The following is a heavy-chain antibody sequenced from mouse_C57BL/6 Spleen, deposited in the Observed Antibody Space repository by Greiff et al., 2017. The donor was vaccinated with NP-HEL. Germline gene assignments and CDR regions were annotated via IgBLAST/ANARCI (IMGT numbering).Heavy chain of an antibody. D-gene: IGHD1-1*01. Sequence: VQLQQSGPELVKPGASVKISCKASGYSFTGYYMNWVKQSPEKSLEWIGEINPSTGGTTYNQKFKAKATLTVDKSSSTAYMQLKSLTSEDSAVYYCARYYGSTWYFDVWGTGTTVTVSS. V-gene: IGHV1-42*01. CDR1: GYSFTGYY. CDR2: INPSTGGT. CDR3: ARYYGSTWYFDV. J-gene: IGHJ1*03.